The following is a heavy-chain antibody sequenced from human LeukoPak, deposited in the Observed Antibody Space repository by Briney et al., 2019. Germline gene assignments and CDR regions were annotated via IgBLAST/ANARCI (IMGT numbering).Heavy chain of an antibody. D-gene: IGHD6-19*01. Sequence: ASVKPSCKASGSAFTTFYMLWVTQVPGHRLQGMVVINPGDGSTIYAHKFQVRVTMTRDTSAATVYMELSRLRSEDTAIYYCGRALYSIGRYDSWGQGTLVTVSS. V-gene: IGHV1-46*01. CDR1: GSAFTTFY. CDR2: INPGDGST. CDR3: GRALYSIGRYDS. J-gene: IGHJ5*01.